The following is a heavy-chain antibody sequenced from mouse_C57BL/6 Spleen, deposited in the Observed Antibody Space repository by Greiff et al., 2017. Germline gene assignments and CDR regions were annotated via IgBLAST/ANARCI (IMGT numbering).Heavy chain of an antibody. Sequence: VQLKESGPELVKPGASVKMSCKASGYTFTDYNMHWVKQSHGKSLEWIGYINPNNGGTSYNQKFKGKATLTVNKSSSTAYMELRSLTSEDSAVYYCARPIYYGYEDFDYWGQGTTLTVSS. D-gene: IGHD2-2*01. V-gene: IGHV1-22*01. CDR1: GYTFTDYN. CDR3: ARPIYYGYEDFDY. CDR2: INPNNGGT. J-gene: IGHJ2*01.